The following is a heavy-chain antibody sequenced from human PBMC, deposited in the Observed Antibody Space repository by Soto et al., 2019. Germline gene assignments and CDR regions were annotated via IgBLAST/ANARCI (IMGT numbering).Heavy chain of an antibody. D-gene: IGHD6-13*01. CDR1: GYTFTSYD. CDR3: ARVYSSSWYYYYGMDV. J-gene: IGHJ6*02. V-gene: IGHV1-8*01. CDR2: MNPNSGNT. Sequence: RASVKVSCKASGYTFTSYDINWVRQATGQGLEWMGWMNPNSGNTGYAQKFQGRVTMTRNTSISTAYMELSSLRSEDTAVYYCARVYSSSWYYYYGMDVWGQGTTVTVSS.